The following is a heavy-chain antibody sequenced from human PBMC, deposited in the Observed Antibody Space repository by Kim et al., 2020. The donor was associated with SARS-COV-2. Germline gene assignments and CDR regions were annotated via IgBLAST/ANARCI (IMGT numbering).Heavy chain of an antibody. D-gene: IGHD6-19*01. Sequence: SETLSLTCTVSGGSLSSSCYYWVWIRQPPGKGLEWIGTAYYIGNTYYNPSLKSRVTISEDTSKNQFSLKLSLGAAAETVVYYCARQESDSSGWYGSCYY. CDR3: ARQESDSSGWYGSCYY. J-gene: IGHJ6*01. V-gene: IGHV4-39*01. CDR1: GGSLSSSCYY. CDR2: AYYIGNT.